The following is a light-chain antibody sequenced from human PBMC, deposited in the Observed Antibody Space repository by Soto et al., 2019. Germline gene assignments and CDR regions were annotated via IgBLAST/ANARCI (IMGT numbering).Light chain of an antibody. CDR1: QSVNSNY. J-gene: IGKJ4*01. V-gene: IGKV3-20*01. CDR3: QQYSNSPPLT. CDR2: GAS. Sequence: EMVLTQSPGTLSLSPGERATLSCRASQSVNSNYLAWYQQKPGQAPRLLIKGASSRATGIPDRFSGSGSGTDFTLTISRLEPEDFAVYYCQQYSNSPPLTFGGGTKVEIK.